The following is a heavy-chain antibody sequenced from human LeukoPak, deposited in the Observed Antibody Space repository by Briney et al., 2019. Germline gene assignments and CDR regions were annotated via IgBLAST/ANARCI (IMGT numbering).Heavy chain of an antibody. CDR2: INAGNGNT. V-gene: IGHV1-3*01. Sequence: ASVKVSCKASGYTFTSYAMHWVRQAPGQRLEWMGWINAGNGNTKYSQKFQGRVTITRDTSASTAYMELSSLRSEDTAVYYCARVGWPVVVAATLESGGFDYWGQGTLVTVSS. J-gene: IGHJ4*02. CDR3: ARVGWPVVVAATLESGGFDY. CDR1: GYTFTSYA. D-gene: IGHD2-15*01.